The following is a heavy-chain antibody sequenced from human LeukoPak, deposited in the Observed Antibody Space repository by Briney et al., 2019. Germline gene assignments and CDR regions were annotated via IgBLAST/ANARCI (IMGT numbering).Heavy chain of an antibody. D-gene: IGHD3-10*01. V-gene: IGHV4-39*01. Sequence: NASETLSLTCTVSGGSISSSIYFWGWIRQPPGKGLEWIGSIHYSGSTYHDPSLKSRVTVSLDTSKNQFSLKLSSVTATDTAVYYCARQLYSSGSYYAPMDVWGKGTTVTISS. CDR1: GGSISSSIYF. CDR3: ARQLYSSGSYYAPMDV. J-gene: IGHJ6*03. CDR2: IHYSGST.